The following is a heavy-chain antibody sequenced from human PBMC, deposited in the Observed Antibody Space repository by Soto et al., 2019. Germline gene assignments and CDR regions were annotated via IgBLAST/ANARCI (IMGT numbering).Heavy chain of an antibody. CDR3: ARGVGSGSYYNQYNWFDP. CDR1: GATFSSYA. D-gene: IGHD3-10*01. Sequence: SVKVSCKTSGATFSSYAITWVRQAPGQGLEWMGGIVPTVDTSTYAQKFQGRVTITADTSTSTAYMELRSLRSDDTAVYYCARGVGSGSYYNQYNWFDPWGQGTLVTVSS. J-gene: IGHJ5*02. CDR2: IVPTVDTS. V-gene: IGHV1-69*06.